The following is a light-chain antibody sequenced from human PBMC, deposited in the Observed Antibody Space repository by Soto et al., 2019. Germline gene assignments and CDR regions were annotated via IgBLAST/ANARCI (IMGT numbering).Light chain of an antibody. Sequence: QSVLTKPPSASGTPGQRVTISCSGSSSNIGSNYVYWYQQLPGTAPKLLIYRNNQRPSGVPDRFSGSKSGTSASLAISGLRSEDEADYYCAACDDSLSSYVFGTGTKLTVL. CDR3: AACDDSLSSYV. J-gene: IGLJ1*01. CDR2: RNN. V-gene: IGLV1-47*01. CDR1: SSNIGSNY.